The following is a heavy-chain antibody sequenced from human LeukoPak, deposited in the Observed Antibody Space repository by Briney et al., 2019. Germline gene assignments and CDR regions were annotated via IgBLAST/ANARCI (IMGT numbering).Heavy chain of an antibody. J-gene: IGHJ4*02. CDR1: GGSFSGYY. CDR2: INHNGST. CDR3: ARVRTKVVVIRGMDFDY. Sequence: SETLSLTCAVYGGSFSGYYWSWIRQPPGKGLEWIGEINHNGSTNYNPSLKSRVTISVDTSKNQFSLKLSSVTAADTAVYYCARVRTKVVVIRGMDFDYWGQGTLVTVSS. D-gene: IGHD3-22*01. V-gene: IGHV4-34*01.